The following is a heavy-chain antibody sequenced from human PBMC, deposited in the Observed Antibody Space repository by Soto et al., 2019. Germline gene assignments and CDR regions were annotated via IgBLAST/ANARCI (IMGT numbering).Heavy chain of an antibody. V-gene: IGHV1-24*01. CDR2: FDPEDGET. CDR3: ATVRWNCSSTSCYWPRGNWFDP. D-gene: IGHD2-2*01. Sequence: ASVKVSCKVSGYTLTELSMHWVRQARGKGLEWMGGFDPEDGETIYAQKFQGRVTMTEDTSTDTAYMELSSLRSEDTAVYYCATVRWNCSSTSCYWPRGNWFDPWGQGTLVTVSS. CDR1: GYTLTELS. J-gene: IGHJ5*02.